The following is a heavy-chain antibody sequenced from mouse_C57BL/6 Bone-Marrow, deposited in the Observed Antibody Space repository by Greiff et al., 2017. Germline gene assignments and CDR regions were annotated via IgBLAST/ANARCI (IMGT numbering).Heavy chain of an antibody. CDR3: TPYELDGY. Sequence: VQLQQSGAELVRPGASVKLSCTASGFNIKDDYMHWVKQRPEQGLEWIGWIDPENGDTEYASKFQGKAPITADTSSNTAYLQLSSLTSEDTAVYYCTPYELDGYWGQGTTLTVSS. CDR2: IDPENGDT. J-gene: IGHJ2*01. D-gene: IGHD2-3*01. V-gene: IGHV14-4*01. CDR1: GFNIKDDY.